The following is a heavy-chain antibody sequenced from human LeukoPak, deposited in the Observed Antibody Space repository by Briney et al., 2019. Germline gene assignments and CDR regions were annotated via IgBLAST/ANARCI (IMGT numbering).Heavy chain of an antibody. D-gene: IGHD2-2*02. Sequence: SETLSLTCTVSGGSISSYSWSWIRQPAGKGLEWIGRIYTSGSTNYNPSLKSRVTMSVDTSKNQFSLKLSSVTAADTAVYYCARDHKGYCSSTSCYMMDVWGKGTTVTVSS. CDR2: IYTSGST. CDR1: GGSISSYS. V-gene: IGHV4-4*07. J-gene: IGHJ6*04. CDR3: ARDHKGYCSSTSCYMMDV.